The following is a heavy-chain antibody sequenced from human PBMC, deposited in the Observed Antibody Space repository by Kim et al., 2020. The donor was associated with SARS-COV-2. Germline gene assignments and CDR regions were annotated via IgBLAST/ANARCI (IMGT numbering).Heavy chain of an antibody. CDR2: IYYSGST. D-gene: IGHD3-10*01. J-gene: IGHJ5*02. CDR1: GGSISSYY. V-gene: IGHV4-59*13. CDR3: ARALSYYYGSGTSYGACWFDP. Sequence: SETLSLTCTVSGGSISSYYWSWIRQPPGKGLEWIGYIYYSGSTNYNPSLKSRVTISVDTSKNQFSLKLSSVTAADTAVYYCARALSYYYGSGTSYGACWFDPWGQGTLVTVSS.